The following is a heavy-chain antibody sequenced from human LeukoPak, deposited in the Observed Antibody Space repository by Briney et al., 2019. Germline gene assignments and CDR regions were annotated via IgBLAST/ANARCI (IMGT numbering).Heavy chain of an antibody. V-gene: IGHV1-46*01. CDR2: INPSGGST. CDR3: ARARYSSSWYWHYYGMDV. CDR1: GGTFSSYA. Sequence: ASVKVSCKASGGTFSSYAISWVRQAPGQGLEWMGIINPSGGSTSYAQKFQGRVTMTRDTSTSTVYMELSSLRSEDTAVYYCARARYSSSWYWHYYGMDVWGQGTTVTVSS. D-gene: IGHD6-13*01. J-gene: IGHJ6*02.